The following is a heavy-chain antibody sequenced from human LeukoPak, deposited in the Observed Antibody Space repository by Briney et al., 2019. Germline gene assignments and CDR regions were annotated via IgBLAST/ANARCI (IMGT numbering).Heavy chain of an antibody. CDR2: IYYSGST. CDR1: GGSISSSSYY. V-gene: IGHV4-39*01. D-gene: IGHD6-19*01. Sequence: SETLSLTCTVSGGSISSSSYYWGWIRQPPGKGLEWIGSIYYSGSTYYNPSLKSRVTISVDTSKNQFSLKLSSVTAADTAVYYCASEDPQWLSAHDAFDIWGQGTMVTVSS. CDR3: ASEDPQWLSAHDAFDI. J-gene: IGHJ3*02.